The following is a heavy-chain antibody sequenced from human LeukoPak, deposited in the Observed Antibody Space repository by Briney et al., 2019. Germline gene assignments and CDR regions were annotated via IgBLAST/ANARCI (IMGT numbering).Heavy chain of an antibody. CDR1: GGSITSGGYY. D-gene: IGHD5-24*01. CDR2: IYYSGST. J-gene: IGHJ6*03. V-gene: IGHV4-31*03. CDR3: ARARRDGYNYDDYYYHYYMDV. Sequence: PSQTLSFTCTVSGGSITSGGYYWSWIRQHPGKGLEWIGYIYYSGSTYYNPSLKSRVTISVDTSKNQFSLKLSSVTAADTAVYYCARARRDGYNYDDYYYHYYMDVWGKGTTVTVSS.